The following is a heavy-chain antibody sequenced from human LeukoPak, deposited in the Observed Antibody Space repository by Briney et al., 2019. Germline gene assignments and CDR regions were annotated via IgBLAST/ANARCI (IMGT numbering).Heavy chain of an antibody. D-gene: IGHD3-10*01. J-gene: IGHJ4*02. V-gene: IGHV3-53*01. CDR2: IYSGGST. Sequence: GGSLRLSCAASGFTVSSNYMSWVRQAPGKGPEWVSVIYSGGSTYYADSVKGRFTISRDNSKNTLYLQMNSLRAEDTAVYYCARDRVTMVRGVTLEYYFDYWGQGTLVTVSS. CDR1: GFTVSSNY. CDR3: ARDRVTMVRGVTLEYYFDY.